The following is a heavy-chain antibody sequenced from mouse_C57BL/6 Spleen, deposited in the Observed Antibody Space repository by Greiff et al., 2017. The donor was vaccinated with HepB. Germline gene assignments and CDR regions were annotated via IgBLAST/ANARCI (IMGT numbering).Heavy chain of an antibody. CDR2: IDPSDSYT. V-gene: IGHV1-59*01. D-gene: IGHD1-1*02. CDR1: GYTFTSYW. CDR3: AGGGYAMDY. J-gene: IGHJ4*01. Sequence: QVHVKQPGAELVRPGTSVKLSCKASGYTFTSYWMHWVKQRPGQGLEWIGVIDPSDSYTNYNQKLKGKATLTVDTSSSTAYMQLSSLTSEDSAVYYCAGGGYAMDYWGQGTSVTVSS.